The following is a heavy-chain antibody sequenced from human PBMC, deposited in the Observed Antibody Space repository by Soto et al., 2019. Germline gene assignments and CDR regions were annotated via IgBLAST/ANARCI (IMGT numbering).Heavy chain of an antibody. D-gene: IGHD3-16*01. CDR3: ARDGLKFYDYVWGSSPNWFDP. J-gene: IGHJ5*02. V-gene: IGHV1-46*01. CDR1: GYTFTSYY. Sequence: ASVKVSCKVSGYTFTSYYMHWVRQAPGQGLEWLGIINPSGGSTSYAQKFQGRVTMTRDTSTSTVYMELSSLRSEDTAVYYCARDGLKFYDYVWGSSPNWFDPWGQGTLVTVSS. CDR2: INPSGGST.